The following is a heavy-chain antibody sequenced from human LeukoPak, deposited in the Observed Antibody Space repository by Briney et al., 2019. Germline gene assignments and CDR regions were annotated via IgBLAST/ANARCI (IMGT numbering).Heavy chain of an antibody. J-gene: IGHJ6*03. D-gene: IGHD3-3*01. CDR3: ARVGWDYDFWSGYYTDYYYMDV. CDR2: ISISSIYI. CDR1: GFTFSGKS. Sequence: PGGPLKPSCPASGFTFSGKSRNGFRRPPGKGRNGFPSISISSIYIYYADSVKGRFTISRDNAKNSLYLQMNSLRAEDTAVYYCARVGWDYDFWSGYYTDYYYMDVWGKGTTVTVSS. V-gene: IGHV3-21*01.